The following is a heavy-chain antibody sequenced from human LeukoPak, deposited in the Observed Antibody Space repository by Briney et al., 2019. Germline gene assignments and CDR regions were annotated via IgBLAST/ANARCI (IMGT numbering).Heavy chain of an antibody. CDR1: GFTFSSYR. Sequence: PGGSLRLSCAASGFTFSSYRMHWVRQAPGKGLEWVAVISYDGGKKYYGDSVKGRFTISRDNSKNTLYLQMNSLRPEDTAVFYCAKPPVYSSGWPSDAFDIWGQGTMVTVSS. CDR3: AKPPVYSSGWPSDAFDI. D-gene: IGHD6-19*01. J-gene: IGHJ3*02. V-gene: IGHV3-30*18. CDR2: ISYDGGKK.